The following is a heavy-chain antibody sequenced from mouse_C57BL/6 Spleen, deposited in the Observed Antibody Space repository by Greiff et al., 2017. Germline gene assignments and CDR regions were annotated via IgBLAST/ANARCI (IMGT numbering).Heavy chain of an antibody. Sequence: DVKLVESGGGLVQPGGSLSLSCAASGFTFTDYYMSWVRQPPGKALEWLGFIRNKANGYTTEYSASVKGRFTISRDNSQSILYLQMNALRAEDSATYYCARSLYYYGSSWYFDVWGTGTTVTVSS. V-gene: IGHV7-3*01. CDR2: IRNKANGYTT. CDR1: GFTFTDYY. J-gene: IGHJ1*03. CDR3: ARSLYYYGSSWYFDV. D-gene: IGHD1-1*01.